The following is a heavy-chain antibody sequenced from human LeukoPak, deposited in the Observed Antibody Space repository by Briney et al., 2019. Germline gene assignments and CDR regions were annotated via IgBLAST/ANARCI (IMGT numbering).Heavy chain of an antibody. CDR2: IYTSGSA. V-gene: IGHV4-61*02. D-gene: IGHD5-12*01. J-gene: IGHJ6*03. Sequence: PSETLPLTCTVSDDSITSDNYYWSWIRRPAGKGLEWIGRIYTSGSASYNPSLKGRVTISVDTSNNQFSLKLSSVTAADTAVYYCARADRYSGYHYYYNMDVWGKGTTVTVSS. CDR1: DDSITSDNYY. CDR3: ARADRYSGYHYYYNMDV.